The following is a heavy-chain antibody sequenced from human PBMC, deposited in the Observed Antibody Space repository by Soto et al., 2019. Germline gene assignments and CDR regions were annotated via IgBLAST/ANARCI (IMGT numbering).Heavy chain of an antibody. CDR3: AKDTTLADYASDI. V-gene: IGHV3-48*01. CDR2: ISSSSSTI. Sequence: GVSLRLSFAASGFTFSSYSMNWVRQAPGKGLEWVSYISSSSSTIYYADSVKGRFTISRDNAKNSLYLQMNSLRAEDTAVYYCAKDTTLADYASDIWGQGTMVTVSS. J-gene: IGHJ3*02. D-gene: IGHD6-25*01. CDR1: GFTFSSYS.